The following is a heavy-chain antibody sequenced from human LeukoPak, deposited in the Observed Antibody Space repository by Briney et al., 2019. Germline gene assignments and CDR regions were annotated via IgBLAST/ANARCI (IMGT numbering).Heavy chain of an antibody. CDR2: INPNSGGT. CDR3: AREWEIVVVPATPAY. D-gene: IGHD2-2*01. Sequence: ASVKVSCKASGYTFTGYYMHWVRQAPGQGLEWMGWINPNSGGTNYAQKFQGRVTMTRDTSISTAYMELSSLRSDDTAMYYCAREWEIVVVPATPAYCGQGSLLTVSS. J-gene: IGHJ4*02. V-gene: IGHV1-2*02. CDR1: GYTFTGYY.